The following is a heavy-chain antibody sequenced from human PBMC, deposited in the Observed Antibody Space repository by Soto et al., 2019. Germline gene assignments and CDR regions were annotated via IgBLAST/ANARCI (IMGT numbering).Heavy chain of an antibody. V-gene: IGHV4-31*03. D-gene: IGHD2-15*01. Sequence: SETLSLTCTVSGGSISSGGYYWSWIRQHPGKGLEWIGYIYYSGSNYYNPSLKSRVTISVDTSKNQFSLKLSSVTAAGTAVYYCARDRECSGCTCYNYFDYWGQVTVVTVSS. CDR1: GGSISSGGYY. J-gene: IGHJ4*02. CDR3: ARDRECSGCTCYNYFDY. CDR2: IYYSGSN.